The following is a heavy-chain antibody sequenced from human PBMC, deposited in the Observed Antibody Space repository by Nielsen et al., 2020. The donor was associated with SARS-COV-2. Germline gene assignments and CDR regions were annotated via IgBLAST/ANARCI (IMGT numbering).Heavy chain of an antibody. CDR2: ISGSGGST. Sequence: GESLKISCTASGFTFGDYAMSWFRQAPGKGLEWVSAISGSGGSTYYADSVKGRFTISRDNSKNTLYLQMNSLRAEDTAVYYCAKDAIWFGESLMDAFDIWGQGTMVTVSS. CDR1: GFTFGDYA. D-gene: IGHD3-10*01. J-gene: IGHJ3*02. CDR3: AKDAIWFGESLMDAFDI. V-gene: IGHV3-23*01.